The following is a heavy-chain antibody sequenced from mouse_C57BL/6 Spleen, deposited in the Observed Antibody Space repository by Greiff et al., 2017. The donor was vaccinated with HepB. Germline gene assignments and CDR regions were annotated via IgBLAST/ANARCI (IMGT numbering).Heavy chain of an antibody. CDR2: IDPSDSET. Sequence: QVQLQQPGAELVRPGSSVKLSCKASGYTFTSYWMHWVKQRPIQGLEWIGNIDPSDSETHYNQKFKDKATLTVDKSSSTAYMQLSSLTSEDSAVYYCATDGSSYGYFDVWGTGTTVTVSS. D-gene: IGHD1-1*01. CDR1: GYTFTSYW. V-gene: IGHV1-52*01. J-gene: IGHJ1*03. CDR3: ATDGSSYGYFDV.